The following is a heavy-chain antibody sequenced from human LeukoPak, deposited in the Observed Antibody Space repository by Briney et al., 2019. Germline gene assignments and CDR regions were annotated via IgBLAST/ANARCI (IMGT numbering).Heavy chain of an antibody. CDR3: ARRATIAIFSWFDP. Sequence: ASVKVSRKASGYTFTGYYMHWVRQAPGQGLEWMGWINPNSGGTNYAQKFQGRVTMARDTSISTAYMELSRLRSDDTAVYYCARRATIAIFSWFDPWGQGTLVTVSS. J-gene: IGHJ5*02. CDR2: INPNSGGT. CDR1: GYTFTGYY. D-gene: IGHD3-3*01. V-gene: IGHV1-2*02.